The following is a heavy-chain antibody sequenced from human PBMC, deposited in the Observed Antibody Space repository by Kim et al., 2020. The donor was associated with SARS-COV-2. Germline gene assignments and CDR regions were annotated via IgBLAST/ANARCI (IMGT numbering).Heavy chain of an antibody. CDR3: AKDPKGGPLHYDFWSGYFDYFDY. V-gene: IGHV3-43*02. CDR1: GFTFDDYA. CDR2: ISGDGGST. J-gene: IGHJ4*02. D-gene: IGHD3-3*01. Sequence: GGSLRLSCAASGFTFDDYAMHWVRQAPGKGLEWVSLISGDGGSTYYADSVKGRFTISRDNSKNSLYLQMNSLRTEDTALYYCAKDPKGGPLHYDFWSGYFDYFDYWGQGTLVTVSS.